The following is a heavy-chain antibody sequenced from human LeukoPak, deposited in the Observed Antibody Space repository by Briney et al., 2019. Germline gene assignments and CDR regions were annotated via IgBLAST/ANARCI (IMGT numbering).Heavy chain of an antibody. CDR3: ATDLWFGELFGKRHLEY. V-gene: IGHV3-30*03. J-gene: IGHJ4*02. Sequence: PGGSLRLSCAASGFTFSSYGMHWVRQAPGKGLEWVTFISDDGSNKQYAASVKGRFTISRDNSKNTLYLQMNSPRPEDTAVYYCATDLWFGELFGKRHLEYWGEGTLVTVSS. CDR2: ISDDGSNK. CDR1: GFTFSSYG. D-gene: IGHD3-10*01.